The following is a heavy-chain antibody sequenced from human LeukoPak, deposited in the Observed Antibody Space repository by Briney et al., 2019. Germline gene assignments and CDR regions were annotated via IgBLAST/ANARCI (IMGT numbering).Heavy chain of an antibody. CDR1: GGTFSSYA. Sequence: ASVKVSCKASGGTFSSYAISWVRQAPGQGLEWMGGIIPIFGTANYAQKFQGRVTITADESTSTAYMELSSLRSEDTAVYYCARGDGSGSYYPADYWGQGTLVTXSS. J-gene: IGHJ4*02. CDR3: ARGDGSGSYYPADY. V-gene: IGHV1-69*13. CDR2: IIPIFGTA. D-gene: IGHD3-10*01.